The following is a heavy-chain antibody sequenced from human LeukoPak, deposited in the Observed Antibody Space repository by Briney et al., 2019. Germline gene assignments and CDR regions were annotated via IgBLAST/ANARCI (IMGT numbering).Heavy chain of an antibody. J-gene: IGHJ5*02. Sequence: KPSETLSLTCTVSGGSISSSSYYWGWIRQPPGKGLEWIGYIYYSGSTNYNPSLKSRVTISVDTSKNQFSLKLSSVTAADTAVYYCARSQAAAGWFDPWGQGTLVTVSS. CDR3: ARSQAAAGWFDP. CDR1: GGSISSSSYY. D-gene: IGHD6-13*01. V-gene: IGHV4-61*05. CDR2: IYYSGST.